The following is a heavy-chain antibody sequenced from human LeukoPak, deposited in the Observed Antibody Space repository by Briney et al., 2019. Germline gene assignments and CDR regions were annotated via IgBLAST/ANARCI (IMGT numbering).Heavy chain of an antibody. J-gene: IGHJ6*03. D-gene: IGHD2-2*01. Sequence: GGSLRLSCAASGFTFSSYGMHWVRQAPGKGLEWVSAISGSGGSTYYADSVKGRFTISRDNSKTTLYLQMNSLRAEDTAVYYCAKVSSSTTRGGYYYYYYMDVWGKGTTVTVSS. CDR3: AKVSSSTTRGGYYYYYYMDV. CDR1: GFTFSSYG. V-gene: IGHV3-23*01. CDR2: ISGSGGST.